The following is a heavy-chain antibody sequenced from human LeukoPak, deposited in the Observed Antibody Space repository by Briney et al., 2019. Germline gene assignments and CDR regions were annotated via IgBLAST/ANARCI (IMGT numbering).Heavy chain of an antibody. CDR3: ARNVYDYGSGSYSDY. V-gene: IGHV1-18*01. D-gene: IGHD3-10*01. Sequence: ASVKVSCKASGYTFTSYGISWVRQAPGQGLEWMGWISAYNGNTNYAQKLRGRVTMTTDTSTSTAYMELRSLRSDDTAVYYCARNVYDYGSGSYSDYWGQGTLVTVSS. J-gene: IGHJ4*02. CDR1: GYTFTSYG. CDR2: ISAYNGNT.